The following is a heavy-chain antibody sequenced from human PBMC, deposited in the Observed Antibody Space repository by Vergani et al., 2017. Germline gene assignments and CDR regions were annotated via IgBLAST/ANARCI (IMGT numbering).Heavy chain of an antibody. Sequence: QVQLQESGPGLVKPSQTLSLTCTVSGGSISSGSYYWSWIRQPAGKGLEWIGYIYYSGSTNYNPSLKSRVTISVDTSKNQFSLKLSSVTAADTAVYYCARGGCGSSGPGCYYYYGMDVWGQGTTVTVSS. CDR3: ARGGCGSSGPGCYYYYGMDV. J-gene: IGHJ6*02. CDR2: IYYSGST. V-gene: IGHV4-61*10. CDR1: GGSISSGSYY. D-gene: IGHD3-22*01.